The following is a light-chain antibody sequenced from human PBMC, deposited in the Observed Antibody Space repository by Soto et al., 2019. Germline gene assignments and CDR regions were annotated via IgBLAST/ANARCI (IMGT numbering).Light chain of an antibody. CDR2: YDS. Sequence: SYELTQPPSVSVAPGKTARITCGGNNIGSKSVHWYQQKPGQAPVLVIYYDSDRPSGIPERFSGSNSGNTATLTISRVEAGDXADYYCQVWDSSSDHPVFGGGTK. V-gene: IGLV3-21*04. J-gene: IGLJ3*02. CDR1: NIGSKS. CDR3: QVWDSSSDHPV.